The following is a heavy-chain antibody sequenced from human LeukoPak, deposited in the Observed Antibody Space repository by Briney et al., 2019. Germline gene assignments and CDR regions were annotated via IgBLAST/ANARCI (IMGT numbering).Heavy chain of an antibody. CDR3: ARGYGSGSYHKVGYYYYGMDV. V-gene: IGHV4-34*01. Sequence: PSETLSLTCAVYGGSFSGYYWSWIRQSPGKGLEWIGEINHSGSTNYNPSLKSRVTISVDTSKNQFSLKLSSVTAADTAVYYCARGYGSGSYHKVGYYYYGMDVWGQGTTVNVSS. CDR1: GGSFSGYY. J-gene: IGHJ6*02. D-gene: IGHD3-10*01. CDR2: INHSGST.